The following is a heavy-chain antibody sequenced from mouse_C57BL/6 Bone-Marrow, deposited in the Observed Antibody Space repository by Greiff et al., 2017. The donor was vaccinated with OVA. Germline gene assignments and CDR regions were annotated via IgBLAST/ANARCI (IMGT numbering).Heavy chain of an antibody. D-gene: IGHD3-3*01. V-gene: IGHV1-7*01. CDR3: ASGDMGPLYFDY. J-gene: IGHJ2*01. Sequence: VQLQQSGADLAKPGASVKLSCKASGYTFTSYWMHWVKQRPGQGLEWIGYINPSSGYTKYNQKFKDKATLTADKSSSTAYMQLSSLTYEDSAVYYCASGDMGPLYFDYWGQGTTLTVSS. CDR1: GYTFTSYW. CDR2: INPSSGYT.